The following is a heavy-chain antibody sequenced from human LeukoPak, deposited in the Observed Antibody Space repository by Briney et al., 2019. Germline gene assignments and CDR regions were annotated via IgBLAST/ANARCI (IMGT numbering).Heavy chain of an antibody. D-gene: IGHD1-26*01. V-gene: IGHV3-23*01. CDR3: AKDSGNYGTNYFDY. CDR1: GFTFSNYA. Sequence: GGSLRLSCAASGFTFSNYAMNWVRQAPGKGLEWVSAISGSGGSAYYADSVKGRFTVSRDNSKNTLYLQMNSLRAEDTAVYYCAKDSGNYGTNYFDYWGQGTQVTASS. J-gene: IGHJ4*02. CDR2: ISGSGGSA.